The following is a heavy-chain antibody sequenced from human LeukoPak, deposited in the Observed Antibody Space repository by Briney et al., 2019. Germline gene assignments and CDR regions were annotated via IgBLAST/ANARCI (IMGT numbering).Heavy chain of an antibody. CDR3: ASRDQAAAGTDY. J-gene: IGHJ4*02. CDR2: ISYDGSNK. V-gene: IGHV3-30-3*01. CDR1: GFTFSSYA. Sequence: GGSLRLSCAASGFTFSSYAIHWVRQTPGKGLEWVAVISYDGSNKYYADSVKGRFTISRDNSKNTLYLQMNSLRAEDTAVYYCASRDQAAAGTDYWGQGTLVTVSS. D-gene: IGHD6-13*01.